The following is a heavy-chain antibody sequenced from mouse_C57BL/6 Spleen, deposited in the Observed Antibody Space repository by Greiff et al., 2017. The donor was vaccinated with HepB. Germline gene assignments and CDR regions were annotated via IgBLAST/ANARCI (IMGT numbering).Heavy chain of an antibody. CDR1: GFSLTSYG. CDR2: IWSGGST. Sequence: VQVVESGPGLVQPSQSLSITCTVSGFSLTSYGVHWVRQSPGKGLEWLGVIWSGGSTDYNAAFISRLSISKDNSKSQVFFKMNSLQADDTAIYYCARMDYYGSSYEDAMDYWGQGTSVTVSS. D-gene: IGHD1-1*01. CDR3: ARMDYYGSSYEDAMDY. V-gene: IGHV2-2*01. J-gene: IGHJ4*01.